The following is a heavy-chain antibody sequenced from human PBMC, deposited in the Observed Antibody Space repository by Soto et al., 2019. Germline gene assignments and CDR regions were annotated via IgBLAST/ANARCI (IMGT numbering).Heavy chain of an antibody. Sequence: PGGSLRLSCAASGFTFSSYSMNWVRQAPGKGLEWVSYISSSSTIYYADSVKGRFTISRDNAKNSLYLQMNSLRAEDTAVYYCARDIARYCSGGSCYLDAFDIWGQGTMVTVSS. D-gene: IGHD2-15*01. CDR2: ISSSSTI. CDR3: ARDIARYCSGGSCYLDAFDI. V-gene: IGHV3-48*01. CDR1: GFTFSSYS. J-gene: IGHJ3*02.